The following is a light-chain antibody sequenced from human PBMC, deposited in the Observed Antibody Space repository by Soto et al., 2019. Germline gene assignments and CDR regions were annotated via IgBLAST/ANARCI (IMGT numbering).Light chain of an antibody. CDR1: QSVTNSF. V-gene: IGKV3-20*01. Sequence: EIVLAQSPGTLSLSPGGRATLSCRASQSVTNSFLAWYQQKPGQAPRLLIYGASRRATGIPDRFTGSGSGTDFTLTISRLEPEDFAVYYCQQYVSSPWAFGQGTKVDIK. CDR3: QQYVSSPWA. J-gene: IGKJ1*01. CDR2: GAS.